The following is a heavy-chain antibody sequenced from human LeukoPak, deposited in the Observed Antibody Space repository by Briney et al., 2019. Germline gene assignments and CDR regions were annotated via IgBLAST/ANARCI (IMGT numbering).Heavy chain of an antibody. V-gene: IGHV3-11*01. J-gene: IGHJ4*02. CDR3: ARWRARFDY. Sequence: PWVYLTLSGSGSAFTCSYIHMRWNRQAPGKGLEWVLYISSSGSTIYYANSVKVRFTIARDNAKNSLYLQMNSLRAEDTAVYYCARWRARFDYWGQGTLVNVSS. CDR1: AFTCSYIH. D-gene: IGHD3-3*01. CDR2: ISSSGSTI.